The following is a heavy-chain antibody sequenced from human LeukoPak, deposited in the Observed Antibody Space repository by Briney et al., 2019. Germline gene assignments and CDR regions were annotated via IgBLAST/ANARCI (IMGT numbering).Heavy chain of an antibody. CDR3: ARDRSFSGLDV. J-gene: IGHJ6*02. D-gene: IGHD3-10*01. CDR1: GGSVNSGVYF. V-gene: IGHV4-61*08. Sequence: SETLSLTCTVSGGSVNSGVYFWSWIRQPPGKGLEWIGYIYYGGNTNYNPSLKSRVIISLDTSKNQFSLKLSSLTAADTAVYYCARDRSFSGLDVWGQGTTVTVSS. CDR2: IYYGGNT.